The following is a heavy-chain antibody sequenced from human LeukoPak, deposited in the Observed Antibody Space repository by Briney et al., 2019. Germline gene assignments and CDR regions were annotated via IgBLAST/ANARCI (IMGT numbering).Heavy chain of an antibody. J-gene: IGHJ4*02. V-gene: IGHV1-2*02. CDR1: GYTFTGYY. Sequence: GASVKVSCKASGYTFTGYYMHWVRQPPGQVLEWMGWINPNSGGTNYAQKFQGRVTMTRDTSISTAYMELSRLRSDDTAVYYCVTLGAAGDTLYDPFDYWGQGTLVTVSS. CDR2: INPNSGGT. D-gene: IGHD6-13*01. CDR3: VTLGAAGDTLYDPFDY.